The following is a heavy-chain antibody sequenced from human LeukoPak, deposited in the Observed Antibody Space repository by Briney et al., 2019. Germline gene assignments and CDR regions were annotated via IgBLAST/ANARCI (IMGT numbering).Heavy chain of an antibody. CDR3: VRVRDGYNDAYDI. J-gene: IGHJ3*02. CDR1: GGTFSSYA. CDR2: IIPIFGTA. Sequence: SVKVSCKASGGTFSSYAISWVRQAPGQGLEWMGGIIPIFGTANYAQNFQGRVTMTRDTSTSTVYMELSSLRSEDTAVYYCVRVRDGYNDAYDIWGQGTMVTVPS. V-gene: IGHV1-69*05. D-gene: IGHD5-24*01.